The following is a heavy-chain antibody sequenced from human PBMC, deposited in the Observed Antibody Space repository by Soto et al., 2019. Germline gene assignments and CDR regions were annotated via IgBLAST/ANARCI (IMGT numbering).Heavy chain of an antibody. CDR1: GYTFRNFG. Sequence: QIQLLQSGAEVKKPGASVTVTCKASGYTFRNFGISWVRQAPGQGLEWMGWISAYNANANYAQKFQGRLTMTADTSTSTAYMELRSLRSDDTAVYYCARAKSYFDYWGQGTLVTVSS. J-gene: IGHJ4*02. CDR3: ARAKSYFDY. V-gene: IGHV1-18*01. CDR2: ISAYNANA.